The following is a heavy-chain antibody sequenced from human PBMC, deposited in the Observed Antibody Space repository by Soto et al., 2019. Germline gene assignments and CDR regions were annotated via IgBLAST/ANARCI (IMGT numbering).Heavy chain of an antibody. D-gene: IGHD6-19*01. CDR3: ARHVPPPRGSGRPDYYYYYMDV. CDR2: IYYSGST. Sequence: PSETLSLTCTVSGGSISSSSYYWGWIRQPPGKGLEWIGSIYYSGSTYYNPSLKSRVTISVDTSKNQFSLKLSSVTAADTAVYYCARHVPPPRGSGRPDYYYYYMDVWGKGTTVTVSS. V-gene: IGHV4-39*01. CDR1: GGSISSSSYY. J-gene: IGHJ6*03.